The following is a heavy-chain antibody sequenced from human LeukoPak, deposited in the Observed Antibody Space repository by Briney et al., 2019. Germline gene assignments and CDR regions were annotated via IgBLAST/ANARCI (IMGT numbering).Heavy chain of an antibody. D-gene: IGHD3-22*01. J-gene: IGHJ4*02. V-gene: IGHV3-48*03. CDR2: INNRGGNI. CDR3: ARDGYYYDSSNFDY. Sequence: GGSLRLSCAASGFTFSSYEMNWVRQAPGKGLEWVSYINNRGGNIYYADSVKGRFTISRDNAKNSLYLQLNSLRAEDTAVYYCARDGYYYDSSNFDYWGQGTLVTVSS. CDR1: GFTFSSYE.